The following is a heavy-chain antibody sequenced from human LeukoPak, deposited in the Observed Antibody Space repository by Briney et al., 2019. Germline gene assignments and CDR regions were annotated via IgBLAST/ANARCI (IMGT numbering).Heavy chain of an antibody. D-gene: IGHD3-9*01. CDR2: IYYSGST. V-gene: IGHV4-59*01. CDR3: ARSLDILTGYLYWYFDL. J-gene: IGHJ2*01. CDR1: GGSISSYY. Sequence: SSETLSLTCTVSGGSISSYYWSWIRQPPGKGLEWIGYIYYSGSTNYNPSLKSRVTISVDTSKNQFSLKLSSVTAADTAVYYCARSLDILTGYLYWYFDLWGRGTLVTVSS.